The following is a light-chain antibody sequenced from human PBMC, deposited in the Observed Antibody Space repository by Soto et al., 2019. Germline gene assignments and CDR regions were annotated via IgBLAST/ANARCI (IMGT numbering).Light chain of an antibody. J-gene: IGLJ2*01. Sequence: QSVLTQAPSMSATPGQRVTISCSGSSSNIGRKTVNWFQQLPGTAPKLLMFQNDQRPSGVPDRFSGSNSGTSASLAITGLQSEDEADYYCATWDDSLNGDVVFGGGTKLTVL. CDR3: ATWDDSLNGDVV. CDR2: QND. V-gene: IGLV1-44*01. CDR1: SSNIGRKT.